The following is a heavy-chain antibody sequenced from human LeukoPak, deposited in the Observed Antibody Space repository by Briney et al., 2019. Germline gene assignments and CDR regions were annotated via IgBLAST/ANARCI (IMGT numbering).Heavy chain of an antibody. Sequence: GGSLRLSCAASGFTFSSYAMRWVRQAPGKGLEYVSAISSNGGSTYYANSVKGRFTISRDNSKNTLYLQMGSLRAEDMAVYYCARAKEVLRYFDWLLSQRVRPPHYMDVWGKGTTVTISS. V-gene: IGHV3-64*01. J-gene: IGHJ6*03. CDR1: GFTFSSYA. CDR3: ARAKEVLRYFDWLLSQRVRPPHYMDV. D-gene: IGHD3-9*01. CDR2: ISSNGGST.